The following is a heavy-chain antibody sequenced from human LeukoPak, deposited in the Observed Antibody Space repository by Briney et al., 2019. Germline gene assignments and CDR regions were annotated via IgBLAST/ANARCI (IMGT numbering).Heavy chain of an antibody. CDR2: INSDGSST. CDR3: ARGSTLTTLVY. J-gene: IGHJ4*02. D-gene: IGHD4-11*01. Sequence: PGGSLRLSCAASGFTFSSYWMHWVRQAPGKGLVWVSRINSDGSSTSSADSVKGRFTISRDNAKNTLYLQMNSLRAEDTAVYYCARGSTLTTLVYWGQGTLVTVSS. V-gene: IGHV3-74*01. CDR1: GFTFSSYW.